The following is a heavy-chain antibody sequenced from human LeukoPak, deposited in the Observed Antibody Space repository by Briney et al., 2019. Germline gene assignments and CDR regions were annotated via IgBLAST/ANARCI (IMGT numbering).Heavy chain of an antibody. Sequence: GGSLRLSCAASGFTFSSYVMSWVWQAPGKGLELVSAISGSGDRTYYADSVKGRFTMSRDNSKNTLYLQINSLRDEDTAAYYCARVSLRAYYYGMDVWGQGTTVTVSS. CDR3: ARVSLRAYYYGMDV. V-gene: IGHV3-23*01. CDR2: ISGSGDRT. J-gene: IGHJ6*02. CDR1: GFTFSSYV.